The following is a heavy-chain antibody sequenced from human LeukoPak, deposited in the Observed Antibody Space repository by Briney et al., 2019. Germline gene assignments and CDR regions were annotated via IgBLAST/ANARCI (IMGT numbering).Heavy chain of an antibody. CDR3: ARAQLAVAGIFDY. CDR1: GGTFSSCA. D-gene: IGHD6-19*01. CDR2: IIPIFGTA. J-gene: IGHJ4*02. V-gene: IGHV1-69*05. Sequence: SVKVSYKASGGTFSSCAISWVRQAPGQGLEWMGGIIPIFGTANYAQKFQGRVTITTDESTSTAYMELSSLRSEDTAVYYCARAQLAVAGIFDYWGQGALVTVSS.